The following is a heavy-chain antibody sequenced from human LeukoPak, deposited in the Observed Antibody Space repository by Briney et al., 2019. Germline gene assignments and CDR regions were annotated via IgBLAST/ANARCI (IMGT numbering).Heavy chain of an antibody. J-gene: IGHJ4*02. CDR2: ISGSGGST. V-gene: IGHV3-23*01. CDR3: ANSPNYYDSSGYYHYFDY. D-gene: IGHD3-22*01. CDR1: GFTFSSYA. Sequence: GGSLRLSCAASGFTFSSYAMSWVRQAPGKGLEWVSAISGSGGSTYYADSVKGRFTISRDNSKNTLYLQMNSLRAEDTAVYYCANSPNYYDSSGYYHYFDYWGQGTLVTVSS.